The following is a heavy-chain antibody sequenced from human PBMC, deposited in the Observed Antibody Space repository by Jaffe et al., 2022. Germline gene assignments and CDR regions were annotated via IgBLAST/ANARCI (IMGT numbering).Heavy chain of an antibody. CDR3: AIRARIAGVGPSYFDY. V-gene: IGHV5-51*03. CDR2: ISPGDSDT. J-gene: IGHJ4*02. Sequence: EVQLVQSRAEVKKPGESLKISCKGSGYNFTTYWIGWVRQMPGKGLEWMGVISPGDSDTRYSPSFQGQVTISADKSITTAYLQWSSLKASDTAMYYCAIRARIAGVGPSYFDYWGQGTLVTVSS. CDR1: GYNFTTYW. D-gene: IGHD6-13*01.